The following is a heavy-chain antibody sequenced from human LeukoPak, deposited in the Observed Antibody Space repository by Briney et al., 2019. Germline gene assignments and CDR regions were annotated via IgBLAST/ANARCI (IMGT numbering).Heavy chain of an antibody. J-gene: IGHJ3*02. CDR1: GGSFSGYY. D-gene: IGHD4-17*01. Sequence: SETLSLTCAVYGGSFSGYYWSWIRQPPGKGLEWIGEINHSGSTNYNPSLKSRVTISVDTSKNQFSLKLSSVTAADTAVYYCARYRTVTRHRPRQDAFDIWGQGTMVTVSS. V-gene: IGHV4-34*01. CDR3: ARYRTVTRHRPRQDAFDI. CDR2: INHSGST.